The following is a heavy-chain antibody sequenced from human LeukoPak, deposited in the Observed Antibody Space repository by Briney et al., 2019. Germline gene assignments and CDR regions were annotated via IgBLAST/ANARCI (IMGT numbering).Heavy chain of an antibody. D-gene: IGHD3-22*01. V-gene: IGHV3-30*18. CDR3: AKVSTPLTMIVPHDAFDI. Sequence: PGGSLRLSCAASGFTFSSYGMHWVRQAPGKGLEWVAVISYDGSNKYYADSVKGRFTISRDNSKNTLYLQMNSLRAEDTAVYYCAKVSTPLTMIVPHDAFDIWGQGTMVTVSS. CDR1: GFTFSSYG. CDR2: ISYDGSNK. J-gene: IGHJ3*02.